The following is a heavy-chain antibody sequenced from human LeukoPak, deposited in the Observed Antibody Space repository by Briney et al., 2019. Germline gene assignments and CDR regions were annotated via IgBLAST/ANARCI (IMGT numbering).Heavy chain of an antibody. J-gene: IGHJ4*02. Sequence: PSETLSLTCTVSGGSISSSSYYWGWIRQPPGKGLEWIGSIYYSGSTYYHPSLKSRVTISVDTYKNQFSLKLSCVTAAAPAVFYCARGDGGVDYWGQRALVTVSS. V-gene: IGHV4-39*07. CDR2: IYYSGST. D-gene: IGHD3-16*01. CDR3: ARGDGGVDY. CDR1: GGSISSSSYY.